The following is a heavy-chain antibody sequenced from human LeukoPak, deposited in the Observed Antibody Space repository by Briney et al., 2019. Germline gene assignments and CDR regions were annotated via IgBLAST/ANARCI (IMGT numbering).Heavy chain of an antibody. CDR3: AGGSITIFGVDHYYYYYGMDV. CDR1: GGSISSGRYY. D-gene: IGHD3-3*01. V-gene: IGHV4-61*02. J-gene: IGHJ6*02. CDR2: IYGSGST. Sequence: SQTLSLTCTVSGGSISSGRYYWSWIRQPAGKGLEWIGRIYGSGSTNYNPSLKSRVTISVDTSKNQFSLKLSSVTAADTAVYYCAGGSITIFGVDHYYYYYGMDVWGQGTTVTVSS.